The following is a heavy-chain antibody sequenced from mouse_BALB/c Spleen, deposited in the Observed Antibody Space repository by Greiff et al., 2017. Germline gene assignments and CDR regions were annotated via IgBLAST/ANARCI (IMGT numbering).Heavy chain of an antibody. V-gene: IGHV5-6-5*01. Sequence: EVKLVESGGGLVKPGGSLKLSCAASGFTFSSYAMSWVRQTPEKRLEWVASISSGGSTYYPDSVKGRFTISRDNARNILYLQMSSLRSEDTAMYYCARGRDYSRYDSAMDYWGQGTSVTVSS. D-gene: IGHD2-14*01. J-gene: IGHJ4*01. CDR3: ARGRDYSRYDSAMDY. CDR1: GFTFSSYA. CDR2: ISSGGST.